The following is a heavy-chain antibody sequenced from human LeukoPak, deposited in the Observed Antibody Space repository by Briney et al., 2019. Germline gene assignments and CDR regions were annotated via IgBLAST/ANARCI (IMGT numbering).Heavy chain of an antibody. D-gene: IGHD6-19*01. Sequence: SETLSLTCTVSSASITSSPYFWGWIRQSPGKGLEWIGSIYYSGSTYYNPSLKSRVTISVDTSKNQFSLKLSSVTAADTAVYYCARHFIAVAGTIVYWFDPWGQGTLVTVSS. CDR3: ARHFIAVAGTIVYWFDP. V-gene: IGHV4-39*01. CDR2: IYYSGST. J-gene: IGHJ5*02. CDR1: SASITSSPYF.